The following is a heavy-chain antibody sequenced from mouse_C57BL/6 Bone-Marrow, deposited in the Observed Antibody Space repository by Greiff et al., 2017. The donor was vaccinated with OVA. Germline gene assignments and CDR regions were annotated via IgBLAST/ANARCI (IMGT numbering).Heavy chain of an antibody. Sequence: LVESGAELVRPGASVKLSCTASGFNIKDDYMHWVKQRPEQGLEWIGWIDPENGDTEYASKFQGKATITADTSSNTAYLQLSSLTAEDTAVYYCTRIYYWGQGTTLTVSS. CDR3: TRIYY. J-gene: IGHJ2*01. V-gene: IGHV14-4*01. CDR1: GFNIKDDY. CDR2: IDPENGDT.